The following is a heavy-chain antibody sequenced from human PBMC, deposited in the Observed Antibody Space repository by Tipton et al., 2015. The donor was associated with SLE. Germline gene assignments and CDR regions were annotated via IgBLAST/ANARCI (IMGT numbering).Heavy chain of an antibody. V-gene: IGHV3-30-3*01. CDR2: ISFDGSNT. CDR3: ARDGGHGYCSGGNCYLFDY. D-gene: IGHD2-15*01. CDR1: GFTFSSHG. J-gene: IGHJ4*02. Sequence: SLRLSCAASGFTFSSHGMHWVRQAPGKGLEWVTVISFDGSNTDYADSVKGRFTISRDNSKNTLYLQMNSLRAEDTAVYYCARDGGHGYCSGGNCYLFDYWGQGTLVTVSS.